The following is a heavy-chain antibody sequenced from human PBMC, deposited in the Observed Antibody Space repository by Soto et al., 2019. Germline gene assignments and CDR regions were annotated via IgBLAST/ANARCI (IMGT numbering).Heavy chain of an antibody. CDR3: ASFQDYPPYLDY. CDR2: IYYSGST. CDR1: GCSVSIGGDS. D-gene: IGHD3-10*01. V-gene: IGHV4-31*11. J-gene: IGHJ4*01. Sequence: PSLTLAFSGCSVSIGGDSLTWLQQHPGKGLEWIGYIYYSGSTYYNPSLKSRVTISVDTSKNQFSLKLSSVTAADTAVHYCASFQDYPPYLDYWGHGTLDTVSP.